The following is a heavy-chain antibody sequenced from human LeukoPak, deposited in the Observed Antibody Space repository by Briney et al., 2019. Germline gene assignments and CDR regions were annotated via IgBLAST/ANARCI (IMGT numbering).Heavy chain of an antibody. CDR2: IYYSGST. CDR3: ARRGPFLYFDY. V-gene: IGHV4-39*01. Sequence: SETLSLTCTVSGGSISSSSYYWGWIRQPPGKGLEWIGSIYYSGSTYYNPSLKSRVTISVDTSKNQFSLKLSSVTAADTAVYYCARRGPFLYFDYWGQGTLVNVSS. CDR1: GGSISSSSYY. J-gene: IGHJ4*02.